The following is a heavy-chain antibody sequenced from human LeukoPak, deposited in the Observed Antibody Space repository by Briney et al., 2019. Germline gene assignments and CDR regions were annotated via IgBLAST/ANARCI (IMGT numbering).Heavy chain of an antibody. Sequence: FDPEDGETIYAQKFQGRVTMTEDTSTDTAYMELSSLRSEDTAVYYCATSFWSGYPSNWFDPWGQGTLVTVSS. CDR3: ATSFWSGYPSNWFDP. V-gene: IGHV1-24*01. J-gene: IGHJ5*02. CDR2: FDPEDGET. D-gene: IGHD3-3*01.